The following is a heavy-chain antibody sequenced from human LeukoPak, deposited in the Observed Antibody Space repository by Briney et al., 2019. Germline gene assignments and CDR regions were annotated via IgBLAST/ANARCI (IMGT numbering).Heavy chain of an antibody. CDR1: GYTFTGYY. CDR2: INPNSGGT. V-gene: IGHV1-2*02. CDR3: ARGGSSSWYSSGSY. Sequence: ASVKVSCKASGYTFTGYYMQWVRQAPGQGLEWMGWINPNSGGTNYAQKFQGRVTMTRDTSISTAYMELSRLRSDDTAVYYCARGGSSSWYSSGSYWGQGTLVSVSS. J-gene: IGHJ4*02. D-gene: IGHD6-13*01.